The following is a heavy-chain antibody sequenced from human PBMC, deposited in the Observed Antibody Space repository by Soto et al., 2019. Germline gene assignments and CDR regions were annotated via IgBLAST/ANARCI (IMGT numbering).Heavy chain of an antibody. D-gene: IGHD3-10*01. CDR3: AKDHFGDHAWTFDY. CDR2: ISVGGGRT. J-gene: IGHJ4*02. Sequence: GGSLRLSCAASGFTFATYSMSWVRQAPGKGLEWVSGISVGGGRTYYGDSVKGRFSISRDNSRNTLYLQMNSLRAEDTAVYYCAKDHFGDHAWTFDYWGQGALVTVSS. V-gene: IGHV3-23*01. CDR1: GFTFATYS.